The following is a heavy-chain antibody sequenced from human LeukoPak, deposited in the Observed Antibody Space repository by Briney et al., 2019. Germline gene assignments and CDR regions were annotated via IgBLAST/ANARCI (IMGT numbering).Heavy chain of an antibody. CDR1: GGSIRGYY. J-gene: IGHJ4*02. V-gene: IGHV4-59*12. CDR3: ARGKRGYSSSWYDY. CDR2: IYDSGSS. Sequence: PSETLSLTCSVSGGSIRGYYWSWIRQPPGKGLEWIGYIYDSGSSKYNPSLKSRVTISVDTSKNQFSLKLSSVTAADTAVYYCARGKRGYSSSWYDYWGQGTLVTVSS. D-gene: IGHD6-13*01.